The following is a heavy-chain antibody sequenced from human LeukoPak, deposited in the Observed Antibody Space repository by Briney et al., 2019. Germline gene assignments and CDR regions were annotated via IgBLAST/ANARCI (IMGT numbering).Heavy chain of an antibody. CDR2: INPSGGGT. J-gene: IGHJ4*02. CDR1: GYTFTNYY. Sequence: ASVKVSCKASGYTFTNYYMHWVRQAPGQGLEWMGIINPSGGGTSYAQKFQGRVTMTRDTSTSTVYMELSGLISEDTAVYYCARGSGISPRLLDFWGQGTLVTVSS. CDR3: ARGSGISPRLLDF. V-gene: IGHV1-46*01. D-gene: IGHD1-26*01.